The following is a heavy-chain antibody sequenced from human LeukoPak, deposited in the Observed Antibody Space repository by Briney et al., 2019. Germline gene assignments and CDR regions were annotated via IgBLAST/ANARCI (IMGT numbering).Heavy chain of an antibody. D-gene: IGHD3-10*01. Sequence: SETLSLTCAVYGGSFSGYYWSWIRQPPGEGLEWIGEINHSGSTNYNPSLKSRVTISVDTSKNQFSLKLSSVTAADTAVYYCARGLPGLDVWGQGTTVTVSS. CDR3: ARGLPGLDV. CDR2: INHSGST. V-gene: IGHV4-34*01. J-gene: IGHJ6*02. CDR1: GGSFSGYY.